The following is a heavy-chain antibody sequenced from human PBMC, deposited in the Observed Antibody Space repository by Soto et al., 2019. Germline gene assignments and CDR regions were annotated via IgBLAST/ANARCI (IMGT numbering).Heavy chain of an antibody. V-gene: IGHV4-59*01. J-gene: IGHJ4*02. CDR1: GGSIRCYY. D-gene: IGHD3-10*01. CDR3: AGGPTWYYYAA. Sequence: QVQLQESGPGLVKPSETLSLTCTFSGGSIRCYYWIWIWEPAGKGLVWIGYIYYSGSTNYNPSLTSRVTISVDTSKNQFSLKLSSVTAADTAVYYCAGGPTWYYYAAGGQGTLVTVSS. CDR2: IYYSGST.